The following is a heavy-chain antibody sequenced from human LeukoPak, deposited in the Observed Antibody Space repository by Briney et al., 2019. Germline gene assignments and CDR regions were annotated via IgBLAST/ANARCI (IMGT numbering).Heavy chain of an antibody. CDR1: GFTFSSYV. V-gene: IGHV3-23*01. J-gene: IGHJ5*02. Sequence: GGSLRLSCAASGFTFSSYVMNWVGQAPGKGLEWVSVISGGGGSTYYADSVKGRFTISRDNSKNTLFLQMNSLRAEDTAVYYCAKGGYCSSPSCYVGWFDPWGQGTLVTVSS. CDR3: AKGGYCSSPSCYVGWFDP. D-gene: IGHD2-2*01. CDR2: ISGGGGST.